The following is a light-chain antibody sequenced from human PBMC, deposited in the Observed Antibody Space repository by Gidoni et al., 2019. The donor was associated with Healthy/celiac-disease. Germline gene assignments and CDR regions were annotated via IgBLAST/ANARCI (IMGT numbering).Light chain of an antibody. Sequence: DIQMTQSSSSLSASVGDRVTLTCRASQSISSYLHSYQQKPGKAPKLLIYAASSLQSGVPSRFSCSGSGTDFTLTISSLQPEDFATYYCQQSYSTPRFTFGPGTKVHIK. CDR3: QQSYSTPRFT. CDR2: AAS. V-gene: IGKV1-39*01. J-gene: IGKJ3*01. CDR1: QSISSY.